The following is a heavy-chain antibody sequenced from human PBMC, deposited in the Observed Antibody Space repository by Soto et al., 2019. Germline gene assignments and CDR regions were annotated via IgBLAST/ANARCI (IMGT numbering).Heavy chain of an antibody. CDR2: IFSSGST. CDR1: CGSINTFY. V-gene: IGHV4-4*07. D-gene: IGHD5-12*01. Sequence: SETLSLTCTGSCGSINTFYWSWVRQPAGKGLEWIVRIFSSGSTSFNPSLESRVAMSVDTSKNHFSLNLSSVTAADMAVYYCAREGSYSAYNFAHGIQLWSFDFWGQGALVTVSS. CDR3: AREGSYSAYNFAHGIQLWSFDF. J-gene: IGHJ4*02.